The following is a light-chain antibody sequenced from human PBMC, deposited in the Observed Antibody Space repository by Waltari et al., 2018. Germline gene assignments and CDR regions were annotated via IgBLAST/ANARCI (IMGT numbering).Light chain of an antibody. CDR2: RAS. CDR1: PSAKPS. J-gene: IGKJ1*01. V-gene: IGKV3D-15*01. Sequence: EVVMTQSPATLSVSPGERVSLSCRASPSAKPSLAWYQQTPGQAPRPLIYRASTRAAGVPDRFSGSGSGTEFTLTISSLQSEDSAIYYCQQYNIWPWTFGPGTNVDIK. CDR3: QQYNIWPWT.